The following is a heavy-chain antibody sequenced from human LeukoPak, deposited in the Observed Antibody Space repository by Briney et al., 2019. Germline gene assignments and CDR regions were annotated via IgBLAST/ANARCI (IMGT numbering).Heavy chain of an antibody. V-gene: IGHV4-34*01. CDR1: GGSFSGYY. J-gene: IGHJ4*02. Sequence: SETLSLTCAVYGGSFSGYYWSWIRQPPGKGLEWIGEINHSGSTNYNPSLKSRVTISVDTSKNQFSLKLSSVTAADTAVYYCARAHYDILTGESPYFDYWGQGTLVTVSS. CDR3: ARAHYDILTGESPYFDY. D-gene: IGHD3-9*01. CDR2: INHSGST.